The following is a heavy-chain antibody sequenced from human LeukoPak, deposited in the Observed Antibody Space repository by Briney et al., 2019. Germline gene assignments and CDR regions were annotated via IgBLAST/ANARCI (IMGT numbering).Heavy chain of an antibody. CDR2: IYYSGST. Sequence: WIXXHXGRGLEXVGYIYYSGSTYYNPSLKSRVTISVDTTKSQFSLKLSSVTAADTAVYYCARKSYYDFWSGLDYWGQGTLVTVSS. J-gene: IGHJ4*02. V-gene: IGHV4-31*02. D-gene: IGHD3-3*01. CDR3: ARKSYYDFWSGLDY.